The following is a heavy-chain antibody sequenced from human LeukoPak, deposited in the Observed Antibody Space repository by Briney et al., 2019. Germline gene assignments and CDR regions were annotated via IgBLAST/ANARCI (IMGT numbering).Heavy chain of an antibody. CDR3: ARGGWQELDY. CDR1: GGSISSGSYY. J-gene: IGHJ4*02. D-gene: IGHD2-15*01. V-gene: IGHV4-61*02. Sequence: SETLSLTCTVSGGSISSGSYYWSWIRQPAGKGLEWIGRIYTSGSTNYNPSLKSRVTISVDTSKNQFSLKLSSVTAADTAVYYCARGGWQELDYWGQGTLVTVSS. CDR2: IYTSGST.